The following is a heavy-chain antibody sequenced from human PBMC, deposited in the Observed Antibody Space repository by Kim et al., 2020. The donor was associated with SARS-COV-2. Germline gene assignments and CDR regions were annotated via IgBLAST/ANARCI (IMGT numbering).Heavy chain of an antibody. D-gene: IGHD3-10*01. CDR3: ARGDTMVRGVIIDPCYFDY. Sequence: SQTLSLTCAISGDSVSSNSAAWNWIRQSPSRGLEWLGRTYYRSKWYNDYAVSVKSRITINPDTSKNQFSLQLNSVTPEDTAVYYCARGDTMVRGVIIDPCYFDYWGQGTLVTVSS. V-gene: IGHV6-1*01. CDR1: GDSVSSNSAA. CDR2: TYYRSKWYN. J-gene: IGHJ4*02.